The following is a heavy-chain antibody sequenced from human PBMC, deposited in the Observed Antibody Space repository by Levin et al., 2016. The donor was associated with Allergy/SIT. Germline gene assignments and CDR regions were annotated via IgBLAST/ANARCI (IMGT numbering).Heavy chain of an antibody. V-gene: IGHV4-39*01. Sequence: GSLRLSCTVSGGSISSSSYYWGWIRQPPGKGLEWIGSIYYSGSTYYNPSLKSRVTISVDTSKNQFSLKLSSVTAADTAVYYCAGEVGCSGGSCYTFDYWGQGTLVTVSS. D-gene: IGHD2-15*01. J-gene: IGHJ4*02. CDR1: GGSISSSSYY. CDR2: IYYSGST. CDR3: AGEVGCSGGSCYTFDY.